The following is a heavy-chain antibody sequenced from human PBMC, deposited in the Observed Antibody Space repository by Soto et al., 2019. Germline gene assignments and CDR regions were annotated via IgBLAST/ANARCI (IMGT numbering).Heavy chain of an antibody. CDR3: AHRPIVGAAI. J-gene: IGHJ4*02. CDR2: IYHIGST. CDR1: GGSISNSNW. V-gene: IGHV4-4*02. Sequence: QVQLQESGPGLVKPSGTLSLTCGVFGGSISNSNWWTWVRQPPGKGLEWIGEIYHIGSTNYNSSLMSRVTISLDKVNNQFSLKLTSVTAADTAVYYCAHRPIVGAAIWGQGTLVTVSS. D-gene: IGHD1-26*01.